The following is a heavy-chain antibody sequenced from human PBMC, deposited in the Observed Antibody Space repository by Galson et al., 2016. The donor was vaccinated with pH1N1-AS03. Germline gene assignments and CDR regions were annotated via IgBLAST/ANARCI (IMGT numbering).Heavy chain of an antibody. V-gene: IGHV4-59*01. CDR2: IYFSGRT. Sequence: LSLTCTVSAGSISTYYWTRIRQPPGRGLEWIGYIYFSGRTNCGPPLKSRANISLDRSRNQFSLNLNSVTAADTAVYYCARVRSEWLGVNSSWYGIDSWGQGTLVTVSS. D-gene: IGHD2-2*01. CDR3: ARVRSEWLGVNSSWYGIDS. J-gene: IGHJ4*02. CDR1: AGSISTYY.